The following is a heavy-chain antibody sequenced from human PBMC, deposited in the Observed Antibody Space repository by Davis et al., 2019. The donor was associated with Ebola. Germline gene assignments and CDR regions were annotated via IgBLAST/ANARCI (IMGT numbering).Heavy chain of an antibody. V-gene: IGHV3-48*02. J-gene: IGHJ6*02. Sequence: GGSLRLSCAASGFTFSSYSMNWVRQAPGKGLEWVSYISSSSSTIYYADSVKGRFTISRDNAKNSLYLQMNSLRDEDTAVYYCATAKYYYYGMDVWGQGTTVTVSS. CDR2: ISSSSSTI. CDR1: GFTFSSYS. D-gene: IGHD2-21*02. CDR3: ATAKYYYYGMDV.